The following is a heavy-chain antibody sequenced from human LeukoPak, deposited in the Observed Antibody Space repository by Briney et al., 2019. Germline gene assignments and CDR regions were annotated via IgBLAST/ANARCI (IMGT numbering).Heavy chain of an antibody. CDR1: GYRFTSYW. J-gene: IGHJ4*02. V-gene: IGHV5-51*01. Sequence: GESLKISCKGSGYRFTSYWIGWVRQMPGKGLEWMGIIYPGDSDTRYSPSFQGQVTISADKSISTAYLQWSSLKASDTAMYYCAIVVVVAAPEYYFDYWGQGTLVTVSS. D-gene: IGHD2-15*01. CDR2: IYPGDSDT. CDR3: AIVVVVAAPEYYFDY.